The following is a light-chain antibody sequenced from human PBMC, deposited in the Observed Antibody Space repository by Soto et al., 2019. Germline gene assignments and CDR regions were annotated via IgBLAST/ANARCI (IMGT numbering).Light chain of an antibody. CDR2: GAS. CDR3: QQYRA. CDR1: RSVSSN. Sequence: EIVLTQSPATLSVSPGERASLSCRASRSVSSNLAWYQQKPGQAPRLLIYGASTRATGIPDRFSGSGSGTDFTLTISRLEPEDFAVYYCQQYRAFGQGTKVDIK. V-gene: IGKV3D-15*01. J-gene: IGKJ1*01.